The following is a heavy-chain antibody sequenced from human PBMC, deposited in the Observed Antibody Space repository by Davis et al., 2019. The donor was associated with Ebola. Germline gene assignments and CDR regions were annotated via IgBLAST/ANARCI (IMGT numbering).Heavy chain of an antibody. CDR1: GFTFSSYA. D-gene: IGHD1-7*01. J-gene: IGHJ6*03. V-gene: IGHV3-30-3*01. CDR3: ARDPNWNYRLNYYYYMDV. Sequence: GESLKISCAASGFTFSSYAMHWVRQAPGKGLEWVAVISYDGSNKYYADSVKGRFTISRDNSKNTLYLQMNSLRAEDTAVYYCARDPNWNYRLNYYYYMDVWGKGTTVTVSS. CDR2: ISYDGSNK.